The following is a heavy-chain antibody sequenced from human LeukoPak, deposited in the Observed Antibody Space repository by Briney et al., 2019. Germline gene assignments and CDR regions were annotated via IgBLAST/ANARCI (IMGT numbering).Heavy chain of an antibody. Sequence: GGSLLLSCAATGFIFSSHAMHWVRQAPGKGLEYVSAINSNGDSTYHAHSVKGRFTISRDNSKNSLYLQMGSLRAEDMAVYYCAREGQWLDSWGLGTLVTVSS. V-gene: IGHV3-64*01. J-gene: IGHJ5*01. D-gene: IGHD6-19*01. CDR1: GFIFSSHA. CDR2: INSNGDST. CDR3: AREGQWLDS.